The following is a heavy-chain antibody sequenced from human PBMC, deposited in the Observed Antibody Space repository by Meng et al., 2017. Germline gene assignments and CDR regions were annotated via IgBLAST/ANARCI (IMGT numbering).Heavy chain of an antibody. CDR3: ARDRSRLSTVTLLFDP. Sequence: VRRGRSGSGVSQPGASVHVSCTASASTVTSYAIHWVRQAPGQRREWMGWINAGNGNTKYSQKFQGRVTITRDTSASTGYMELSSLRSEDTAVYYCARDRSRLSTVTLLFDPWGQGTLVTVSS. V-gene: IGHV1-3*01. D-gene: IGHD4-17*01. J-gene: IGHJ5*02. CDR1: ASTVTSYA. CDR2: INAGNGNT.